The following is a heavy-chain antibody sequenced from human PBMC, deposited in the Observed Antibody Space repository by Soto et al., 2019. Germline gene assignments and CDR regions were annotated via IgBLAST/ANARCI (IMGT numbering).Heavy chain of an antibody. CDR3: ARFPRGGDLPYYYYYGMDV. J-gene: IGHJ6*02. CDR1: RFTCSNCD. CDR2: IYSGGST. Sequence: GGSLRLSCEASRFTCSNCDIDRVRRGTGQGPEWVSVIYSGGSTYYADSVKGRFTISRDNSKNTLYLQMNSLRAEDTAVYYCARFPRGGDLPYYYYYGMDVWGQGTTVTVSS. D-gene: IGHD4-17*01. V-gene: IGHV3-66*01.